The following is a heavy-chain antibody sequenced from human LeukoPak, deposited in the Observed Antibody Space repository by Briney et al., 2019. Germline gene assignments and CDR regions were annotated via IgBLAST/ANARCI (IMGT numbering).Heavy chain of an antibody. D-gene: IGHD6-19*01. CDR2: VSGSCGGSVGDT. V-gene: IGHV3-23*01. J-gene: IGHJ4*02. CDR1: GFTFSNYG. CDR3: AKARKSRGIPVAAVIVY. Sequence: WESLRLTCAASGFTFSNYGMRWGRQAPAQGLGLVWVVSGSCGGSVGDTYYAESVEGLFTISCKNPKNTLLIQMNSAKTEESAVYYCAKARKSRGIPVAAVIVYWGQGTLVTVSS.